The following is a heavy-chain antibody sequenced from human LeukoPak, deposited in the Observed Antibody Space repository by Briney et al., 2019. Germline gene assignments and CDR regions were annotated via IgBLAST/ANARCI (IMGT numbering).Heavy chain of an antibody. Sequence: PSETLSLTCTVSGGSISSYYWSWIRQPAGKGLGWIGRIYTSGSTNYNPSLKSRVTMSVDTSKNQFSLKLSSVTAADTAVYYCARDVDSSGWYYVWGQGTLVTVSS. D-gene: IGHD6-19*01. J-gene: IGHJ4*02. CDR3: ARDVDSSGWYYV. CDR1: GGSISSYY. CDR2: IYTSGST. V-gene: IGHV4-4*07.